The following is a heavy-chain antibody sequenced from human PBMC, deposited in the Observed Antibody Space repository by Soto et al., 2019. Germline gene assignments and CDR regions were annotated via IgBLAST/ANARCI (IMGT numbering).Heavy chain of an antibody. CDR1: GGSISSGGYY. CDR2: IYYSGTT. D-gene: IGHD2-15*01. Sequence: QVQLQESGPGLVKPSQTLSLTRTVSGGSISSGGYYWSWIRQHPGNGLEWIGYIYYSGTTYYNPSLKSRVTISVDTSKNQCSLKLSSGTAADTAVYYWGSSPGVAATLFDYWGQGTLVTVSS. V-gene: IGHV4-31*03. CDR3: GSSPGVAATLFDY. J-gene: IGHJ4*02.